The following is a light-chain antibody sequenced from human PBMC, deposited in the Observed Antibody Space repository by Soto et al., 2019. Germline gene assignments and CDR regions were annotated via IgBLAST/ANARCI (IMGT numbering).Light chain of an antibody. J-gene: IGKJ5*01. CDR2: GAS. CDR1: QSISSTS. V-gene: IGKV3-20*01. CDR3: QQYSISPPIT. Sequence: EIVLTQSPGNLSLSPGERATLSCRASQSISSTSLAWYQQKPGQAPRLLIYGASSRATGIPARFSGSGSGTDFTLTISRLEPEDFAVYYCQQYSISPPITFGQGTRLEIK.